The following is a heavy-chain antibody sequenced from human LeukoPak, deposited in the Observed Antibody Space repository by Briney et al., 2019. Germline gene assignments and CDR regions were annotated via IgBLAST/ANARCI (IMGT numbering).Heavy chain of an antibody. J-gene: IGHJ4*02. D-gene: IGHD3-16*01. Sequence: GGSLRLSCAASGFPVSDNYMTWVRQAPGKGLDWVSAIYNGGTTKYADSVKGRFIISSDNSRNMLYLQMNSLRGEDTAVYYCARWPTMGGRWGQGTLVTVSS. CDR3: ARWPTMGGR. CDR1: GFPVSDNY. V-gene: IGHV3-66*01. CDR2: IYNGGTT.